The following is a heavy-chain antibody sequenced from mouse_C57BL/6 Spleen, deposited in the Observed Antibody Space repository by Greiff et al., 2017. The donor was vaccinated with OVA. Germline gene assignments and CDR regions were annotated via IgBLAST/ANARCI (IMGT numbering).Heavy chain of an antibody. CDR2: IRNKANGYTT. CDR3: ARYTDDYGHYAMDY. D-gene: IGHD1-1*01. CDR1: GFTFTDYY. V-gene: IGHV7-3*01. Sequence: EVKLVESGGGLVQPGGSLSLSCAASGFTFTDYYMSWVRQPPGKALEWLGFIRNKANGYTTEYSASVKGRFTISRDNSQSILYLQMNALRAEDSATYYCARYTDDYGHYAMDYWGQGTSVTVSS. J-gene: IGHJ4*01.